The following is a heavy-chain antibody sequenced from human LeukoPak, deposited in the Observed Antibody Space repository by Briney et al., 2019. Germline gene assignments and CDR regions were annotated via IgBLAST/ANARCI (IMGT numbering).Heavy chain of an antibody. D-gene: IGHD6-19*01. CDR1: GFTSGTYW. CDR2: IRQDGSEK. V-gene: IGHV3-7*01. CDR3: ARDRGSSGWYEFDY. Sequence: GGSLRLSCAASGFTSGTYWMSWVRQAPGKGLEWVANIRQDGSEKYYVDSVRGRFTISRDNAKNSLYLQMNSLRAEDTAVYYCARDRGSSGWYEFDYWGQGTLVTVSS. J-gene: IGHJ4*02.